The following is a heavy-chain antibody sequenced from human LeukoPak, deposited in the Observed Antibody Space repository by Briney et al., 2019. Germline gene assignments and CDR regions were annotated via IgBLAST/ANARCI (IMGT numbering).Heavy chain of an antibody. CDR1: GFTFSDYY. J-gene: IGHJ5*02. D-gene: IGHD6-13*01. V-gene: IGHV3-53*04. CDR3: ARGTYSSSWHP. CDR2: IYSGGST. Sequence: GGSLRLSCAASGFTFSDYYMSWVRQAPGKGLEWVSAIYSGGSTYYADSVKGRFTISRHNSKNTLYLQMNSLRAEDTAVYYCARGTYSSSWHPWGQGTLVTVSS.